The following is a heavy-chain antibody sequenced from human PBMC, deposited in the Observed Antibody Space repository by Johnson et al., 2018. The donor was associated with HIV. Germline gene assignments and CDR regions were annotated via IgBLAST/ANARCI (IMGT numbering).Heavy chain of an antibody. CDR1: GFTFSSYA. CDR2: ISYDGSNR. V-gene: IGHV3-30*04. D-gene: IGHD6-13*01. J-gene: IGHJ3*02. CDR3: ARVKQQVVRVGSDAFDI. Sequence: QVQLVESGGGVVQPRRSLRLSCAASGFTFSSYAMHWVRQAPGQGLEWVAVISYDGSNRYYADSVKGPFPISRDNSKNTLYLQMNSLRAEDTAVYYCARVKQQVVRVGSDAFDIWGQGTMVTVSS.